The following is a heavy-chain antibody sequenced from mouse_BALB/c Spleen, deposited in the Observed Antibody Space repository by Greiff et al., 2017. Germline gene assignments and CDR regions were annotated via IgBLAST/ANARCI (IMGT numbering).Heavy chain of an antibody. V-gene: IGHV5-17*02. J-gene: IGHJ1*01. Sequence: EVKVVESGGGLVQPGGSRKLSCAASGFTFSSFGMHWVRQAPEKGLEWVAYISSGSSTIYYADTVKGRFTISRDNPKNTLFLQMTSLRSEDTAMYYCAREGYGSSYWYFDVWGAGTTVTVSS. CDR1: GFTFSSFG. CDR3: AREGYGSSYWYFDV. D-gene: IGHD1-1*01. CDR2: ISSGSSTI.